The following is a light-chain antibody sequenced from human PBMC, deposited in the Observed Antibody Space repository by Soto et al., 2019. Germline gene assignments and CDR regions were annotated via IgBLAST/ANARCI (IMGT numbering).Light chain of an antibody. CDR2: AAS. V-gene: IGKV3-20*01. Sequence: EVVLTQSPGTLSLSPGERATLSCRASQSISSRHLAWYQQKPGQAPRLLIYAASTRATDIPDKFSGSGSGADFTLSISRLEPEDFAVYYCRHYDTSLRTFGPGTKVDI. CDR1: QSISSRH. J-gene: IGKJ1*01. CDR3: RHYDTSLRT.